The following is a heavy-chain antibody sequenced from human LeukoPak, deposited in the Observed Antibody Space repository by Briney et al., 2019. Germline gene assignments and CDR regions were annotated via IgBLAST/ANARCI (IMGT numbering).Heavy chain of an antibody. J-gene: IGHJ4*02. Sequence: GASVKVSCKASGNTFTDYYMHWVQQAPGKGLEWMGRVDPEDGETIYAEKFQGRVTITADTSTDTAYMELSSLRSEDTAVYYCATGVESPGNYWGQGTLVTVSS. V-gene: IGHV1-69-2*01. CDR1: GNTFTDYY. CDR2: VDPEDGET. CDR3: ATGVESPGNY. D-gene: IGHD2/OR15-2a*01.